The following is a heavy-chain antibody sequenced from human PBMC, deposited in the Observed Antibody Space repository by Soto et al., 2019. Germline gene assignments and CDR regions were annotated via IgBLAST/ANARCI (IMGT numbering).Heavy chain of an antibody. CDR1: GFTFSSYG. J-gene: IGHJ4*02. CDR2: IWYDGSNK. V-gene: IGHV3-33*01. D-gene: IGHD3-22*01. CDR3: ASLAEDSSGYYYFDY. Sequence: GGSLRLSCAASGFTFSSYGMHWVRQAPGKGLEWVAVIWYDGSNKYYADSVKGRFTISRDNSKNTLYLQMNSLRAEDTAVYYCASLAEDSSGYYYFDYWGQGTLVTVSS.